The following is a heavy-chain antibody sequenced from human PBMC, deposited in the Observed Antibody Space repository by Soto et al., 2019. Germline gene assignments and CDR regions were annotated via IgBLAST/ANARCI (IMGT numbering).Heavy chain of an antibody. CDR1: GYTFTSYG. J-gene: IGHJ3*02. CDR2: ISAYNDDT. CDR3: ATYCSAGSCDSNTAFDI. Sequence: ASVKVSCKTSGYTFTSYGISWVRQAPGQGLEYMGWISAYNDDTNYAQKLQGRVTMTTDTSTNTAYMDLRSLRSDDTAVYYCATYCSAGSCDSNTAFDIWGQGTMVT. D-gene: IGHD2-15*01. V-gene: IGHV1-18*01.